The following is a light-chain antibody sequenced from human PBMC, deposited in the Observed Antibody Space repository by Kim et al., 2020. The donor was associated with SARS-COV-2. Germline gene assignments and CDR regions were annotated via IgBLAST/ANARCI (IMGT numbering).Light chain of an antibody. Sequence: RVTVSCTVSSSNIGEGYGVHCYQPLPGTAPKLLIYENSNRPSGVPDRFSGSKSGTSASLAITGLQAEDEADYYCQSYDSSLSALYVFGTGTKVTVL. CDR3: QSYDSSLSALYV. CDR2: ENS. J-gene: IGLJ1*01. V-gene: IGLV1-40*01. CDR1: SSNIGEGYG.